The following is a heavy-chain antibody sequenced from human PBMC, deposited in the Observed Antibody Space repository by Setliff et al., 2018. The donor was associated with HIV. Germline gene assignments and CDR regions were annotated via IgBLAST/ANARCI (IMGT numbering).Heavy chain of an antibody. D-gene: IGHD3-22*01. Sequence: SETLSLTCTVSGGSASNSRYYWAWIRQPPGTGLEYIGSIYYNEKTYYSPSLKSRVTISIDPSKNQVSLNLTSVTAADSAVYYCASRVYYYDSNNFFRDEGFDPWGQGTLVTVSS. V-gene: IGHV4-39*01. CDR1: GGSASNSRYY. CDR2: IYYNEKT. CDR3: ASRVYYYDSNNFFRDEGFDP. J-gene: IGHJ5*02.